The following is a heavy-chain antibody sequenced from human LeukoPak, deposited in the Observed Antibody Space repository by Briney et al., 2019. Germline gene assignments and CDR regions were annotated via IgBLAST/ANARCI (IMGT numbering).Heavy chain of an antibody. J-gene: IGHJ4*02. CDR1: GGSFSGYY. V-gene: IGHV4-34*01. D-gene: IGHD3-10*01. CDR3: ARAVRGSGSPH. CDR2: INHSGST. Sequence: SETLSLTCAVCGGSFSGYYWSWIRQPPGKGLEWIGEINHSGSTNYNPSLKSRVTISVDTSKNQFSLKLSSVTAADTAVYYCARAVRGSGSPHWGQGTLVTVSS.